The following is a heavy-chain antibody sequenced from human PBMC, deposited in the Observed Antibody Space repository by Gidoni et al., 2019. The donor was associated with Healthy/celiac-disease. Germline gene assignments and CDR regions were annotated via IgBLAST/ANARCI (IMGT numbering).Heavy chain of an antibody. D-gene: IGHD3-10*01. J-gene: IGHJ3*02. CDR3: ARPLDPYYYGSGEDCAFDI. CDR2: INPSGGST. V-gene: IGHV1-46*01. CDR1: GYTFTSYY. Sequence: QVQLVQSGAEVKKPGASVKVSCKASGYTFTSYYMHWVRQAPGQGLEWMGIINPSGGSTSYAQKFQGRVTMTRDTSTSTVYMELSSLRSEDTAVYYCARPLDPYYYGSGEDCAFDIWGQGTMVTVSS.